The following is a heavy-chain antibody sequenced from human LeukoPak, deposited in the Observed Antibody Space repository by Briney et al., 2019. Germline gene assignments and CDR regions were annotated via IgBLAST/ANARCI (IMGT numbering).Heavy chain of an antibody. J-gene: IGHJ6*02. D-gene: IGHD1-7*01. CDR3: AKSLFDPPEELGLDV. V-gene: IGHV3-23*05. CDR2: IRNNGANT. Sequence: GGPLRLSCAASGFTFTSFAMAWVRQAPGKGLEWVATIRNNGANTYYADSVKGRFAISRDNSRSILYLQMNSLRAEDTALYFRAKSLFDPPEELGLDVWGQGTTVTVSS. CDR1: GFTFTSFA.